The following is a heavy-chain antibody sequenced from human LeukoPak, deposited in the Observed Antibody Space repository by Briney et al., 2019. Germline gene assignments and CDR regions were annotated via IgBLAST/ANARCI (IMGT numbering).Heavy chain of an antibody. Sequence: PGGSLRLSCAASGFSFDDYAMSWVRQAPGKGLEWVSGVNWNGDRTGYADSVKGRFTISRDNAKNSLYLQMNSLRAEDTALYYCARAPDSTWYRNWFDPWGQGTLVTVSS. CDR2: VNWNGDRT. D-gene: IGHD6-13*01. CDR1: GFSFDDYA. V-gene: IGHV3-20*04. J-gene: IGHJ5*02. CDR3: ARAPDSTWYRNWFDP.